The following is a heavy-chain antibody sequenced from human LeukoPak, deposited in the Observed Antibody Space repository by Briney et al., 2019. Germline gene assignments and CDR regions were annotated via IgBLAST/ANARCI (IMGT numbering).Heavy chain of an antibody. J-gene: IGHJ4*02. CDR2: ISSSSSTI. CDR3: ARPTRYSSGTLFGY. CDR1: GFTFRSYG. V-gene: IGHV3-48*01. D-gene: IGHD6-19*01. Sequence: PGGSLRLSCAASGFTFRSYGMNWVRQAPGKGLEWVSYISSSSSTIYYADSVKGRFTISRDNAKNSLYLQMNSLRAEDTAVYYCARPTRYSSGTLFGYWGQGTLVTVSS.